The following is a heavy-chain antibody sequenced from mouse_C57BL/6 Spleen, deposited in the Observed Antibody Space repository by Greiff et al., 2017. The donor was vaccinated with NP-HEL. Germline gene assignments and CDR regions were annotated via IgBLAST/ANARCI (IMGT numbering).Heavy chain of an antibody. D-gene: IGHD3-2*02. CDR1: GYTFTSYW. J-gene: IGHJ3*01. CDR3: ARDSSGFAWFAY. CDR2: IDPNSGGT. V-gene: IGHV1-72*01. Sequence: VQLQQPGAELVKPGASVQLSCKASGYTFTSYWMHWVKQRPGRGLEWLGRIDPNSGGTKYNEKFKGKATLTVDKPSSTAYMQLSSLTSEDSAVYYCARDSSGFAWFAYWGQGTLVTVSA.